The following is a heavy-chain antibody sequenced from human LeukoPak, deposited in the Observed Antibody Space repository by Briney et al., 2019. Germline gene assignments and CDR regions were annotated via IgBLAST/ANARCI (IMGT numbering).Heavy chain of an antibody. Sequence: ASVKVSCKASGYTFTGYYMHWVRQAPGQGLEWMGRINPNSGGTNYAQKFHGRVTMTRDTSLSTADKALSTLRSDDTAVYYWERAQDGYTRLDYWGQGTLVTVSS. CDR3: ERAQDGYTRLDY. CDR1: GYTFTGYY. J-gene: IGHJ4*02. CDR2: INPNSGGT. V-gene: IGHV1-2*06. D-gene: IGHD5-24*01.